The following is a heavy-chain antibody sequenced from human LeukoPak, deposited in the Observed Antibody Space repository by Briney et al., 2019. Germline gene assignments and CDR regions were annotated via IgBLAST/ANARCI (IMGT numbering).Heavy chain of an antibody. CDR2: INDRGHT. V-gene: IGHV4-34*01. CDR3: ARDPTTVVTTPYYFDF. D-gene: IGHD4-23*01. Sequence: SETLSLTCAVHGGSFSGYHWNWIRQSPGKGLEWIGEINDRGHTNYNPSLESRITITVDTSKKQFSLNLSSVTAADTAVYYCARDPTTVVTTPYYFDFWGQGTLVTVSS. CDR1: GGSFSGYH. J-gene: IGHJ4*02.